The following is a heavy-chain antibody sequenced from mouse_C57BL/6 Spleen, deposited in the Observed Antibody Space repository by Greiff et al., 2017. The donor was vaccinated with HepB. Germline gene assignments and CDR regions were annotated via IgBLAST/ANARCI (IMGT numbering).Heavy chain of an antibody. CDR2: IYPGNSDT. CDR3: TTNYYGSSYEGFAY. J-gene: IGHJ3*01. D-gene: IGHD1-1*01. Sequence: EVQLQQSGTVLARPGASVKMSCKTSAYTFTSYWMHWVKQRPGQGLEWIGAIYPGNSDTSYNQKFKGKAKLTAVTSASTAYMELSSLTNEDSAVYYCTTNYYGSSYEGFAYWGQGTLVTVSA. V-gene: IGHV1-5*01. CDR1: AYTFTSYW.